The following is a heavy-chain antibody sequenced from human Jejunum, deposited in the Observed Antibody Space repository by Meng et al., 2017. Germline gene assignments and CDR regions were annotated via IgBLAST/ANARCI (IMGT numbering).Heavy chain of an antibody. Sequence: GGSLRLSCAASGFTFSYYEMSWVRQAPGKGLDWISYISSGGSIVYYADSVRGRFTVSRDNAKNSLYLQMNSLRVEDTAVYYCARVGACSGGTCYSSSAFDYWGQGTLVTVSS. V-gene: IGHV3-48*03. J-gene: IGHJ4*02. CDR1: GFTFSYYE. CDR2: ISSGGSIV. CDR3: ARVGACSGGTCYSSSAFDY. D-gene: IGHD2-15*01.